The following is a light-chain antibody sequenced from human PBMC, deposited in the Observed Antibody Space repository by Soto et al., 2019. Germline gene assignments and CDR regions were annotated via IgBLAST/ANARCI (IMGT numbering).Light chain of an antibody. CDR2: SAF. J-gene: IGKJ1*01. CDR3: QQSYSRPPT. Sequence: DSQLPQCPCSVSASVEDSVIISYRASQSISNQLNWYQQKPGKAPKLLIFSAFRLQSGVPSRFSGSRSGPDFTLTISSLQPEDFATYYCQQSYSRPPTFGQGTKVDIK. CDR1: QSISNQ. V-gene: IGKV1-39*01.